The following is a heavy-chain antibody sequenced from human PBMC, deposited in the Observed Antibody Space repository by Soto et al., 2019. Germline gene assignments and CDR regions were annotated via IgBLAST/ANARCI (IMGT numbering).Heavy chain of an antibody. CDR3: ARARMHYYYDSSGYSYFDY. D-gene: IGHD3-22*01. CDR1: GGTLSSYA. CDR2: IIPIFGTA. Sequence: SVKVSCKASGGTLSSYAISWVRQAPGQGLEWMGGIIPIFGTANYAQKFQGRVTITADESTSTAYMELSSLRSEDTAVYYCARARMHYYYDSSGYSYFDYWGQGTLVTVSS. J-gene: IGHJ4*02. V-gene: IGHV1-69*13.